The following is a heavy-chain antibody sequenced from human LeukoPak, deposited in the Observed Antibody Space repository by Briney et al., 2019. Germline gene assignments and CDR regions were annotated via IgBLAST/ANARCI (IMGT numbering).Heavy chain of an antibody. J-gene: IGHJ3*02. Sequence: GGSLRLSCAASGFNFSNFAMHWVRQVPGRGLEWVAVISFDASSIYYADSVKGRFTISRDDSKNTLYLQMNSLRPEDTAVYYCAREFFRGANDAFDIWGQGTMVTVSS. D-gene: IGHD3-10*01. CDR3: AREFFRGANDAFDI. CDR2: ISFDASSI. CDR1: GFNFSNFA. V-gene: IGHV3-30-3*01.